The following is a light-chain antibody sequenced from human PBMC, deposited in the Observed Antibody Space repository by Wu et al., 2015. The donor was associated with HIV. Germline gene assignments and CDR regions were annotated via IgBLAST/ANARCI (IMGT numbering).Light chain of an antibody. J-gene: IGKJ3*01. CDR1: QSISSW. CDR3: QQLNTYPRT. CDR2: AAS. Sequence: DIQMTQSPSTLSASVGDRVTITCRASQSISSWLAWYQQKPGKAPKLLIFAASTLQGGVPSRFGGSGSGTEFTLTINSLQPEDFATYYCQQLNTYPRTFGPGTKVDIK. V-gene: IGKV1-5*01.